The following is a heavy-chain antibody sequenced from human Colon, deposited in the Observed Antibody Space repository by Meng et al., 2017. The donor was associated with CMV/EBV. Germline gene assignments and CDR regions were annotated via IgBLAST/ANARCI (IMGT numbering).Heavy chain of an antibody. V-gene: IGHV1-8*01. CDR2: MNPYNGNT. CDR3: TRGQFFSDY. J-gene: IGHJ4*02. Sequence: QVQLVQSGAEVKRPGASVKISCKASGYTFTSYEITWVRQAPGQGLEWMGYMNPYNGNTGYVQKFQGRVTMIRDTSISTAYMELSSLRSDDTAVYYCTRGQFFSDYWGQGTLVTVSS. D-gene: IGHD6-19*01. CDR1: GYTFTSYE.